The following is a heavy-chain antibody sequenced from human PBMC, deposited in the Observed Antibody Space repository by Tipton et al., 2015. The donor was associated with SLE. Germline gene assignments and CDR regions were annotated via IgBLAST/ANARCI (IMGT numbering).Heavy chain of an antibody. D-gene: IGHD2-2*01. CDR1: GFTFSDYY. CDR2: ISSTGSTI. Sequence: SLRLSCAASGFTFSDYYMSWIRQAPGKGLEWVSYISSTGSTIFYADSVKGRFTNSRDNAKNSLYLQMNSLRAEDTAVYYCARRIAGSSTGGNFDYWGQGTLVTASS. CDR3: ARRIAGSSTGGNFDY. V-gene: IGHV3-11*01. J-gene: IGHJ4*02.